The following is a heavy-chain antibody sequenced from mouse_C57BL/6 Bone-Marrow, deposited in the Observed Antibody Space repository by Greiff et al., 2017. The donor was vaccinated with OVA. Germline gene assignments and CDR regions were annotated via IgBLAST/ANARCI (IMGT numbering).Heavy chain of an antibody. CDR2: INPYNGGT. V-gene: IGHV1-19*01. Sequence: VQLQQSGPVLVKPGASVKMSCKASGYTFTDYYMNWVKQSHGKSLEWIGVINPYNGGTSYNQQFKGKATLTVDKSSSTAYMERNSLTSEDSAVYYCARRIFTTVVAKGFDYWGQGTTRTVSS. J-gene: IGHJ2*01. D-gene: IGHD1-1*01. CDR1: GYTFTDYY. CDR3: ARRIFTTVVAKGFDY.